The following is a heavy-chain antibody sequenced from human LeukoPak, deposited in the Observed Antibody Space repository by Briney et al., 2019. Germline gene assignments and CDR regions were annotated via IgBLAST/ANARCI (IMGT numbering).Heavy chain of an antibody. J-gene: IGHJ4*02. CDR1: GFGFRDLF. D-gene: IGHD5-24*01. V-gene: IGHV3-11*04. CDR3: AGRGEMATILFDY. Sequence: EPGGSLRLSCAASGFGFRDLFMTWIRQVPGKGPEWVAYISSSGSNEHYADSVKGRFTVSRDNAKNTLFLQMNSLRAEDTAVYYCAGRGEMATILFDYWGQGTLVTVSS. CDR2: ISSSGSNE.